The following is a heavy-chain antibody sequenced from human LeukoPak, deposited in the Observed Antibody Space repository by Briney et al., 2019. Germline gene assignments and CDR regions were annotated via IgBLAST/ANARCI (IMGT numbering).Heavy chain of an antibody. CDR2: IKSKGGGGTT. V-gene: IGHV3-15*01. Sequence: GVSLRLSCVVSGITFSDAWMSWVRQAPGEGPEWVGRIKSKGGGGTTDYAAPVQGRFTISRDDSKNMVYLQMNSLKIEDTAVYYCTWMTTVTTVDFWGQGTMVTVSS. D-gene: IGHD4-17*01. J-gene: IGHJ4*02. CDR1: GITFSDAW. CDR3: TWMTTVTTVDF.